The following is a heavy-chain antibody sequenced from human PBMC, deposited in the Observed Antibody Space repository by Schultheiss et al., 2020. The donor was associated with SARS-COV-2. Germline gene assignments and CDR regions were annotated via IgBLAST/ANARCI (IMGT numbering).Heavy chain of an antibody. D-gene: IGHD6-13*01. V-gene: IGHV3-21*04. J-gene: IGHJ1*01. Sequence: GGSLRLSCAASGFTFSSYSMNWVRQAPGKGLEWVSSISSSSSYIYYADSVKGRFTISRDNAKNSLYLQMNSLRAEDTAVYYCAKGTISSSQQPKPPTATQHWGQGTLVTVSS. CDR1: GFTFSSYS. CDR3: AKGTISSSQQPKPPTATQH. CDR2: ISSSSSYI.